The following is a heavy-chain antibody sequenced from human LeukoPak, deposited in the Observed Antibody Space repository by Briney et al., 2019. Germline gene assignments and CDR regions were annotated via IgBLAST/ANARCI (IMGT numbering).Heavy chain of an antibody. V-gene: IGHV1-18*01. D-gene: IGHD3-22*01. CDR1: GYTFTSYG. J-gene: IGHJ4*02. CDR3: ARASPYYYDSSVPYYFDY. Sequence: ASVKVSCKASGYTFTSYGISWVRQAPGQGLEWMGWISAYNGNTNYAQKLQGRVTMTTDTSTSIAYMELRSLRSDDTAVYYCARASPYYYDSSVPYYFDYWGQGTLVTVSS. CDR2: ISAYNGNT.